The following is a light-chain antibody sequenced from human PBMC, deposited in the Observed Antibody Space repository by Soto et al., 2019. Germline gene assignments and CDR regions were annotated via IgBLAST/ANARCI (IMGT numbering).Light chain of an antibody. CDR3: QQYGSSPRT. Sequence: EIVLTQSPATLSLSPGERATLSCRASQSVSSYLAWYQQKPGQPPRLLIYGVSSRATGIPDRFSGSGSETDFTLTISRLEPEDFAVYYCQQYGSSPRTFGQGTKVDIK. CDR2: GVS. CDR1: QSVSSY. V-gene: IGKV3-20*01. J-gene: IGKJ1*01.